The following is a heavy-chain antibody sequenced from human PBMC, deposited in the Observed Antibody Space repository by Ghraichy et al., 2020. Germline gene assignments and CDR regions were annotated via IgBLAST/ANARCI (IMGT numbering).Heavy chain of an antibody. V-gene: IGHV1-24*01. J-gene: IGHJ6*02. Sequence: ASVKVSCKVSGYTFTDLSMHWVRQAPGKGLEWMGGFDPVDGETIYAQKFQGRVTMTEDTSTDTAYMELSSLRSEDTAVYYCATGFPYDSSGYTPSYYYYYGMDVWGQGTTVTVSS. CDR3: ATGFPYDSSGYTPSYYYYYGMDV. CDR1: GYTFTDLS. CDR2: FDPVDGET. D-gene: IGHD3-22*01.